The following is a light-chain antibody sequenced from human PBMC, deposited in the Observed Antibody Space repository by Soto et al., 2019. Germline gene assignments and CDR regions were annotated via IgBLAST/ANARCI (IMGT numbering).Light chain of an antibody. Sequence: DIVMTQSPDSLAVSLGERATINCKSSQSVLYSSNNKNYLALYQQKPGQPPKLLIYCASTRESGVPDRFSGRGSGTDFTLTIISLQAEEVAVYYCQQSYSTPRTFGQGTKLEIK. CDR2: CAS. V-gene: IGKV4-1*01. J-gene: IGKJ2*01. CDR1: QSVLYSSNNKNY. CDR3: QQSYSTPRT.